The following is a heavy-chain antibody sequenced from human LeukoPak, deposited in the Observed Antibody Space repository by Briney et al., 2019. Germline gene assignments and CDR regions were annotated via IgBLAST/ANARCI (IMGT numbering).Heavy chain of an antibody. CDR3: AREDVAGTTPYFDY. CDR1: GYTFTAYY. V-gene: IGHV1-2*02. D-gene: IGHD1-1*01. J-gene: IGHJ4*02. Sequence: AAVKVSCKASGYTFTAYYMHWVRQAPGQGLEWMGWINPNSGATKYAQKFQGRVTMTRDTSISTAYMDLSRLRSDDTAVYYCAREDVAGTTPYFDYWGQGTLVTVSS. CDR2: INPNSGAT.